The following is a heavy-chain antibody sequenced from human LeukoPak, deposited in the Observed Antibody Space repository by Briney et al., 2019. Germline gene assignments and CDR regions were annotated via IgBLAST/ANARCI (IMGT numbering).Heavy chain of an antibody. D-gene: IGHD3-3*01. V-gene: IGHV1-24*01. CDR2: FDPEDGET. CDR3: ATDSRYDFWSGSTYYMAV. CDR1: GYTLTELS. Sequence: ASVKVSCKVSGYTLTELSMHWVRQAPGKGLEWMGGFDPEDGETIYAQKFQGRVTMTEDTSTDTAYMELSSLRPEDTAVYYCATDSRYDFWSGSTYYMAVWGKGTTVTVSS. J-gene: IGHJ6*03.